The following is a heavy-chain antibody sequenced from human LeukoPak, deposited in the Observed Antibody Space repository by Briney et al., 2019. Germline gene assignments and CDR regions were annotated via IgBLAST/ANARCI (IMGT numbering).Heavy chain of an antibody. V-gene: IGHV1-69*13. D-gene: IGHD5-18*01. CDR1: GGTFISYA. CDR2: IIPIFGTA. Sequence: ASVKVSCKASGGTFISYAISWVRQAPGQGLEWMGGIIPIFGTANYAQKFQGRVTITADESTSTAYMELSSLRSEDTAVYYCARDAREGYSYGGTFDYWGQGTLVTVSS. CDR3: ARDAREGYSYGGTFDY. J-gene: IGHJ4*02.